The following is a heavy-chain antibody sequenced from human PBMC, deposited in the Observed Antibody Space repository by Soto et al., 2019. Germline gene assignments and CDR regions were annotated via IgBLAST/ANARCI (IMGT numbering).Heavy chain of an antibody. Sequence: EVQLLESGGGLVQPGGSLRLSCAASGFNFSSYAMSWVRQAPGKGLEWVSAISGSGADTYYADSVKGRFTISRDNSKNTLYLQMNSLRDEDAALYYCAKDRLASGSGVRFEPWGQGTLVTVSS. CDR1: GFNFSSYA. D-gene: IGHD3-10*01. CDR2: ISGSGADT. CDR3: AKDRLASGSGVRFEP. V-gene: IGHV3-23*01. J-gene: IGHJ5*02.